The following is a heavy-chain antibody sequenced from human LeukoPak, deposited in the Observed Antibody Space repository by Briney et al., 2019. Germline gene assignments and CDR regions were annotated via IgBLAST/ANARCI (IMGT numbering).Heavy chain of an antibody. CDR2: ISSGGSTI. D-gene: IGHD6-13*01. J-gene: IGHJ4*02. V-gene: IGHV3-48*03. CDR1: GFTFSNYE. Sequence: GGSLRLSCAASGFTFSNYEMNWVRQAPGKGPEWISYISSGGSTIYYADSVKGRFTISRDNAKNSLYLQTNSLRVEDTAVYYCARDLYSSNWFGSEYWGQGTLVTVSS. CDR3: ARDLYSSNWFGSEY.